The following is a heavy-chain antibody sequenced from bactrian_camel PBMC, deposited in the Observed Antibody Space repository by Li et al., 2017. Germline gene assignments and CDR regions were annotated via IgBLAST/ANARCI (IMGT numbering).Heavy chain of an antibody. V-gene: IGHV3S1*01. D-gene: IGHD7*01. CDR3: AKGRPRLGLVAADLD. CDR1: GFPFSANH. J-gene: IGHJ4*01. CDR2: TTASGTT. Sequence: VQLVESGGGSVQPGGSLRLSCVASGFPFSANHMSWVRQPPGKKLEWVSSTTASGTTSYSNSVRGRFTISRDNAKNTLYLQLDSLSTEDTATYYCAKGRPRLGLVAADLDRGQGTQVTVS.